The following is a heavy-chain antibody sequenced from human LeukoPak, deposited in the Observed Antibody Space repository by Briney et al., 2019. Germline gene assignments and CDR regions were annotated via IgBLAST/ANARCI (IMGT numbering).Heavy chain of an antibody. J-gene: IGHJ4*02. CDR3: ARQTLPDYYDSSGYSLGY. D-gene: IGHD3-22*01. Sequence: PSETLSLTCTVSGGSISSYYWSWIRQPPGKGLEWIGYIYYSGSTNYNPSLKSRVTISVDTSKNQFSLKLSSVTAADTAVYYCARQTLPDYYDSSGYSLGYWGQGTLVTVSS. V-gene: IGHV4-59*08. CDR2: IYYSGST. CDR1: GGSISSYY.